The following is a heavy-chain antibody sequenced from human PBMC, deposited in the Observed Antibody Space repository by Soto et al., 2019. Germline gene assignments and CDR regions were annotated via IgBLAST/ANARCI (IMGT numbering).Heavy chain of an antibody. Sequence: QVQLVQSGAEVKKPGASVKVSCKASGYIFTSYVMEWVRQAPGQRLEWMGWINAGNGNTKYSQKFQGRVTITRDTSANTANRELSSLRSEAQAGYYCARSAPPMDYWGQGTLVPVSS. CDR2: INAGNGNT. CDR1: GYIFTSYV. V-gene: IGHV1-3*01. J-gene: IGHJ4*02. CDR3: ARSAPPMDY.